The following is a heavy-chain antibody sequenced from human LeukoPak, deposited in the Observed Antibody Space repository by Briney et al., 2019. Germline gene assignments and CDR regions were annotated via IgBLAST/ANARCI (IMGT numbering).Heavy chain of an antibody. CDR1: GGSISSSSYY. D-gene: IGHD4-17*01. Sequence: SETLSLTCTVSGGSISSSSYYWSWIRQPPGKGLEWIGYIYYSGSTNYNPSLKSRVTISVDTSKNQFSLKLSSVTAADTAVYYCARDNDYGDYDPGILNYWGQGTLVTVSS. V-gene: IGHV4-61*01. J-gene: IGHJ4*02. CDR3: ARDNDYGDYDPGILNY. CDR2: IYYSGST.